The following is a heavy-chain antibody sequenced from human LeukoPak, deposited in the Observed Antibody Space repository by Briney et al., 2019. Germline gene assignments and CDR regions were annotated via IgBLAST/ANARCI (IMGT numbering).Heavy chain of an antibody. D-gene: IGHD2-15*01. CDR2: IHPSGST. CDR1: GGSSSIYY. CDR3: VRPGQSSWWVYFNY. J-gene: IGHJ4*02. Sequence: SETLSLTCTVSGGSSSIYYWTWIRQPPGKGLEWIGYIHPSGSTDYNPSLKSRVTMSVDTSKNQFSLRLSSVTAADTAVYYCVRPGQSSWWVYFNYWGQGTVVTVSS. V-gene: IGHV4-4*09.